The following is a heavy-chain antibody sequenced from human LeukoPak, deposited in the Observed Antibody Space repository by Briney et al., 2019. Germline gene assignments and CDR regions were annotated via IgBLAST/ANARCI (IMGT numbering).Heavy chain of an antibody. Sequence: GGSLRLSCAASGFTFSSYAMGWVRQAPGKGLEWVSAISGSGGSTYYADSVKGRFTISRDSSKNTLYLQVNSLRAEDTAVYYCAKGCDAFDIWGQGTMVTVSS. J-gene: IGHJ3*02. CDR3: AKGCDAFDI. V-gene: IGHV3-23*01. CDR2: ISGSGGST. CDR1: GFTFSSYA.